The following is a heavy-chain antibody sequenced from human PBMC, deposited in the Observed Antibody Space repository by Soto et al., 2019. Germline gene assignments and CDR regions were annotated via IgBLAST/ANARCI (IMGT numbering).Heavy chain of an antibody. Sequence: GSLRXSCSASLFTFIIYSMNFVRQAPGKGLELFSYISSSSSTIYYADSVKGRFTISRDNAKNSLYLQMNSLRDEDTAVYYCARDARHTVTTSAFYYYYGMDVWGQGTTVTV. CDR2: ISSSSSTI. J-gene: IGHJ6*01. D-gene: IGHD4-17*01. V-gene: IGHV3-48*02. CDR3: ARDARHTVTTSAFYYYYGMDV. CDR1: LFTFIIYS.